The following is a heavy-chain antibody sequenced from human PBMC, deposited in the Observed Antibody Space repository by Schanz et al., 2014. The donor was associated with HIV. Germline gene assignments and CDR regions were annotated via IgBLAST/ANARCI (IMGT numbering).Heavy chain of an antibody. CDR1: GYTFTSYG. J-gene: IGHJ6*02. V-gene: IGHV1-18*01. CDR3: ARECPAARQFYYYGMDV. D-gene: IGHD6-6*01. Sequence: QVQLVQSGAEVKKPGASVKVSCKASGYTFTSYGINWVRQAPGQGLEWMGWISGYNGNNNYAQKLQGRVTMTTDTSTSIAYMELRSLRFDDTAMYYWARECPAARQFYYYGMDVWGQGTRVTVSS. CDR2: ISGYNGNN.